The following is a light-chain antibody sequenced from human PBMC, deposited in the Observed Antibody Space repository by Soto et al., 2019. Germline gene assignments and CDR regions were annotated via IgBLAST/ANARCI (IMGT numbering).Light chain of an antibody. CDR1: SSNIGARYD. Sequence: QSVLTQPPSVSGAPRQRVTISCTGSSSNIGARYDVHWYQQLPGTAPKLLIYGNNNRPSGVPDRFSGSKSGTSASLAITGLQAEDEADYYCQSYDNSLGGSVFGTGTKLTVL. J-gene: IGLJ1*01. V-gene: IGLV1-40*01. CDR3: QSYDNSLGGSV. CDR2: GNN.